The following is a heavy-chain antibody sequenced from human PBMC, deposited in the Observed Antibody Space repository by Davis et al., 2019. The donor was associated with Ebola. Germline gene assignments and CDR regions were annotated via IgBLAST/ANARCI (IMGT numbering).Heavy chain of an antibody. J-gene: IGHJ4*02. D-gene: IGHD6-19*01. CDR3: SRGGWLKGDYSHY. Sequence: SETLSLTCTVSGGSISSYCWSWIRQPPGKGLEWIGYIYYSGSTNYNPSLKSRVTISVDTSKNQFSLKLSSVTAADTAVYYCSRGGWLKGDYSHYWCQGTHVTVS. CDR2: IYYSGST. CDR1: GGSISSYC. V-gene: IGHV4-59*01.